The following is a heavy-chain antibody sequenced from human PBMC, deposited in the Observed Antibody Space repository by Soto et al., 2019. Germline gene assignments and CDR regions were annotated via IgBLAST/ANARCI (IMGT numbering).Heavy chain of an antibody. CDR2: INHSGST. V-gene: IGHV4-34*01. Sequence: PSETLSLTCAVYGGSFSGYSWTWIRQPPGTGLEWIGEINHSGSTNYNPSLKSRVTISVDTSKNQFSLKLSSVTAADTAVYYCARHLTYCSAGSCYSDFPYYGMDVWGQGTTVTVSS. CDR1: GGSFSGYS. CDR3: ARHLTYCSAGSCYSDFPYYGMDV. J-gene: IGHJ6*02. D-gene: IGHD2-15*01.